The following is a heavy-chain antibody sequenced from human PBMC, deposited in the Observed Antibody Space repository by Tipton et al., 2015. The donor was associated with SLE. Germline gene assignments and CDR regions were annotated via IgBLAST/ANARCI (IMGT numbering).Heavy chain of an antibody. D-gene: IGHD2-21*01. CDR1: GGSFSGYY. CDR3: ARDIGGRGGDCYAFDI. J-gene: IGHJ3*02. V-gene: IGHV4-34*01. Sequence: LRLSCAVYGGSFSGYYWSWIRQPPGKGLEWIGEINHSRSTNHNPSLKSRVTISVDTSKNQFSLKLSSVTAADTAVYYCARDIGGRGGDCYAFDIWGQGTMVTVSS. CDR2: INHSRST.